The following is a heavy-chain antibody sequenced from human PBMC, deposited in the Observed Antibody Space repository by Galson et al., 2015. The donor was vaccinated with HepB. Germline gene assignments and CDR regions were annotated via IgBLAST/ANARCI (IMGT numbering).Heavy chain of an antibody. CDR3: ARSPLFTGALGPYYFDY. Sequence: SVKVSCKASGGTFSSYAISWVRQAPGQGLEWMGGIIPIFGTANYAQKFQGRVTITADESTSTAYMELSSLRSEDTAVYYCARSPLFTGALGPYYFDYWGQGTLVTVSS. CDR1: GGTFSSYA. D-gene: IGHD3/OR15-3a*01. J-gene: IGHJ4*02. V-gene: IGHV1-69*13. CDR2: IIPIFGTA.